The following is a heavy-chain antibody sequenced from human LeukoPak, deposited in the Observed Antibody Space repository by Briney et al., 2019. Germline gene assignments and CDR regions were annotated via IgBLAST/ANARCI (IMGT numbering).Heavy chain of an antibody. Sequence: GGSLRLSCAASGFTFSSYAMSWVRQAPGKGLEWVSAISGSGGSTYYADSVKGRFTISRDNSKNTLYLQMNSLRADDTAVYFCAKAGYDYSNINWFDPWGQGTLVTVSS. V-gene: IGHV3-23*01. J-gene: IGHJ5*02. CDR1: GFTFSSYA. D-gene: IGHD5-12*01. CDR2: ISGSGGST. CDR3: AKAGYDYSNINWFDP.